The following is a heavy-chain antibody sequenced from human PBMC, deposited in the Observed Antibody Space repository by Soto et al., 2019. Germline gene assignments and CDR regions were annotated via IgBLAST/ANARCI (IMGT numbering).Heavy chain of an antibody. CDR3: ARGRTYYYDSSGYLFDY. V-gene: IGHV4-30-2*01. Sequence: SETLSLTCAVSGGSISSGGYSWSWIRQPPGKGLEWIGYIYHSGSTYYNPSLKSRVTISVDRSKNQFSLKLSSVTAADTAVYYCARGRTYYYDSSGYLFDYWGQGTLVTVSS. CDR2: IYHSGST. D-gene: IGHD3-22*01. J-gene: IGHJ4*02. CDR1: GGSISSGGYS.